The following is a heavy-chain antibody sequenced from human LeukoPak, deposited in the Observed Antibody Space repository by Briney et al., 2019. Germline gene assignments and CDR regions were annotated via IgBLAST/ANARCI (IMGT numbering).Heavy chain of an antibody. J-gene: IGHJ4*02. D-gene: IGHD5-18*01. CDR1: GFTSSSYE. CDR3: ARALGYPDY. Sequence: GGSLRLSCAVSGFTSSSYEMNWVRQAPGKGLEWVSYISRSGSTTYYADSVKGRFTISRDNANNSLFLEMNSLRAEDTAVYYCARALGYPDYWGQGTPVTVSS. CDR2: ISRSGSTT. V-gene: IGHV3-48*03.